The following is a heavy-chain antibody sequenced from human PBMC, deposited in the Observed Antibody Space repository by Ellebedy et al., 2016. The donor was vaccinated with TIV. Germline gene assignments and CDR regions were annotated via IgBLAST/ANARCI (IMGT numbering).Heavy chain of an antibody. CDR2: IYYSGST. CDR1: RGSISSFY. J-gene: IGHJ4*02. Sequence: SETLSLTCTVPRGSISSFYLRWIRPAPGKGLEWIGYIYYSGSTNYNPSLKSRVTLAVDTSKTQFSLRLTSVTTADTAVYYCARYVSYFETVDQIDYYFDSWGQGTLVTVSS. V-gene: IGHV4-59*08. D-gene: IGHD3-22*01. CDR3: ARYVSYFETVDQIDYYFDS.